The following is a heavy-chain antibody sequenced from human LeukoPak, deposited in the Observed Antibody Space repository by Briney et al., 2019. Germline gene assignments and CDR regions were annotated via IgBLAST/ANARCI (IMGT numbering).Heavy chain of an antibody. J-gene: IGHJ1*01. V-gene: IGHV4-61*08. Sequence: PSETLSLTCTVSGGSISSGGYYWSWIRQHPGKGLEWIGYIYHSGSTNYNPPLQSRVTISVDTSKNQFSLNLNSVTAADTAVYYCARGGAARLHFQNWGQGTLVTVSS. CDR2: IYHSGST. CDR1: GGSISSGGYY. CDR3: ARGGAARLHFQN. D-gene: IGHD6-6*01.